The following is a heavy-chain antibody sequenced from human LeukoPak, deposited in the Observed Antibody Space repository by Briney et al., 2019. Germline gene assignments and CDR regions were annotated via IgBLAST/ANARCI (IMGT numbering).Heavy chain of an antibody. CDR2: ISYDGSNK. Sequence: AGGSLRLSCAASGFTFSSYGMHWVRQAPGKGLEWVAVISYDGSNKYYADSVKGRFTISRDNSKNTLYLQMNSLRAEDTAVYYCAKDRVAAQGDYFDYWGQGTLVTVSS. J-gene: IGHJ4*02. V-gene: IGHV3-30*18. CDR1: GFTFSSYG. CDR3: AKDRVAAQGDYFDY. D-gene: IGHD6-19*01.